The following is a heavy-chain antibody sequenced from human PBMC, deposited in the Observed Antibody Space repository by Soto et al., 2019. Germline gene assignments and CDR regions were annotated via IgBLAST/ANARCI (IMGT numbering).Heavy chain of an antibody. Sequence: EVQLVESGGGLVQPGGSLRLSCIASELTFSTSWMHWVRQAPGKGPVWISRINTDGSDVTYADSVKGRFAVSRDNAKNTLYVQMNSLRVEDTAVYFCARGNIAVAVRGLFDYWGQGTLVTVSS. J-gene: IGHJ4*02. V-gene: IGHV3-74*03. CDR3: ARGNIAVAVRGLFDY. CDR2: INTDGSDV. CDR1: ELTFSTSW. D-gene: IGHD6-19*01.